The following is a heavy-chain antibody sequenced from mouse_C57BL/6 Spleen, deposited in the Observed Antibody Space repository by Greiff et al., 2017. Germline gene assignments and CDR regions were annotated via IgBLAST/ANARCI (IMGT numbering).Heavy chain of an antibody. CDR1: GYTFTDYN. CDR2: INPNNGGT. J-gene: IGHJ2*01. V-gene: IGHV1-22*01. CDR3: ARYGWDFDY. D-gene: IGHD1-2*01. Sequence: EVKLMESGPELVKPGASVKMSCKASGYTFTDYNMHWVKQSHGKSLEWIGYINPNNGGTSYTQKFKGKATLTVNKSSSTAYMELRSLTSEDSAVYYCARYGWDFDYWGQGTTLTVSS.